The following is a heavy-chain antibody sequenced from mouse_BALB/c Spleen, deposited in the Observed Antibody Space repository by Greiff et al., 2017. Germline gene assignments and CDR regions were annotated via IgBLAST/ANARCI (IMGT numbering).Heavy chain of an antibody. Sequence: DVQLVESGGGLVQPGGSRKLSCAASGFTFSSFGMHWVRQAPEKGLEWVAYISSGSSTIYYADTVKSRFTITRDNPKNTLFLQMASLRSEDTAMYYCARSLWHRLYYAMDYWGQGTSVTVSS. CDR3: ARSLWHRLYYAMDY. CDR1: GFTFSSFG. V-gene: IGHV5-17*02. J-gene: IGHJ4*01. D-gene: IGHD1-1*02. CDR2: ISSGSSTI.